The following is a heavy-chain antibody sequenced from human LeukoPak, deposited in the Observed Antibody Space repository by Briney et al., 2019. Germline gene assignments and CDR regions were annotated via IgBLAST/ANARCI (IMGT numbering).Heavy chain of an antibody. J-gene: IGHJ3*02. V-gene: IGHV3-30*04. D-gene: IGHD1-26*01. CDR1: GFTLSSYA. CDR2: ISYDGSHQ. CDR3: AREDSGISWGAFDI. Sequence: GGSLRLSCAASGFTLSSYAMHGVREAPGKGLEGVAVISYDGSHQYYADSVKGRFTISRDNSKNTLYLQMNSLRAEDTAVYYCAREDSGISWGAFDIWGQGTMVTVSS.